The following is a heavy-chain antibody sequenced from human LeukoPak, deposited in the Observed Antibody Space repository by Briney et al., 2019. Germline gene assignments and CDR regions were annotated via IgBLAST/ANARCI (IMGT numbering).Heavy chain of an antibody. Sequence: ASVKVSCKASGYTFTGYYMHWVRQAPGQGLEWMGWINPNSGGTNYAQKFQGWVTMTRDTSISTAYMELSRLRSDDTAVYYCARDGSDILTGYSYYYYGMDVWGQGTTVTVSS. CDR3: ARDGSDILTGYSYYYYGMDV. CDR2: INPNSGGT. J-gene: IGHJ6*02. V-gene: IGHV1-2*04. CDR1: GYTFTGYY. D-gene: IGHD3-9*01.